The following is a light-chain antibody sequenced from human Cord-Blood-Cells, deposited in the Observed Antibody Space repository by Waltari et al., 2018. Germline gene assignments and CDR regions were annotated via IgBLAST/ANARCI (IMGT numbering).Light chain of an antibody. CDR2: WAS. CDR3: QQYYSTPFS. CDR1: QSVLYSSNNKNY. V-gene: IGKV4-1*01. J-gene: IGKJ3*01. Sequence: DIVMTQSPDSLAVSLGERATINCKSRQSVLYSSNNKNYLAWYQQKPGQPPKLLIYWASTRESGVPVRFISGESRTVFDLTNSSLQAEDVAVYYCQQYYSTPFSFGPGTKVDIK.